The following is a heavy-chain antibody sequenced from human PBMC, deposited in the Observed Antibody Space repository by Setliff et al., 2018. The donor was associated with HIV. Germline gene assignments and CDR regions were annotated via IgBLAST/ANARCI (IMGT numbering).Heavy chain of an antibody. CDR3: ARQRHGGAGAHDY. Sequence: SETLSLTCTVSGGSISSSSYYWGWTRQPPGKGLEWIGSIYYSGSTYYNPSLKSRVTISVDTSKNQFSLKLSSVTAADTAVYYCARQRHGGAGAHDYWGQGTLVTVSS. V-gene: IGHV4-39*07. J-gene: IGHJ4*02. D-gene: IGHD3-16*01. CDR2: IYYSGST. CDR1: GGSISSSSYY.